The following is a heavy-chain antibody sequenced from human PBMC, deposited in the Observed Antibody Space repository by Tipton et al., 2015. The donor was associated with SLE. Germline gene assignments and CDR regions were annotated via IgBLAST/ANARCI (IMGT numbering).Heavy chain of an antibody. D-gene: IGHD3-22*01. CDR2: ISDYNGNT. CDR1: GYTFRTYG. Sequence: QSGAEVKKPGASVKVSCKASGYTFRTYGISWVRQAPGQGPEWMGWISDYNGNTKYAQKFQGRGTMTTDTSTSTAYMELRSLRSDDTAVYYCAREPEYYDRSDYYFIGDAFDIWGQGTTVTVSS. J-gene: IGHJ3*02. V-gene: IGHV1-18*01. CDR3: AREPEYYDRSDYYFIGDAFDI.